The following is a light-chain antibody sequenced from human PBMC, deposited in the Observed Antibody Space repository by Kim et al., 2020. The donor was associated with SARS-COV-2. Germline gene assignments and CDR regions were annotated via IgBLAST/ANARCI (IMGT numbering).Light chain of an antibody. CDR1: SSNIGSNY. J-gene: IGLJ3*02. CDR2: RNN. V-gene: IGLV1-47*01. Sequence: QSVLTQPPSASGTPGQRVTISCSGSSSNIGSNYVYWYQQRPGTAPTLLIYRNNQRPSGVPDRFSGSKSGTSASLAISVLRSEDEADYYCAAWVDSLSGPVFGGGTQLTVL. CDR3: AAWVDSLSGPV.